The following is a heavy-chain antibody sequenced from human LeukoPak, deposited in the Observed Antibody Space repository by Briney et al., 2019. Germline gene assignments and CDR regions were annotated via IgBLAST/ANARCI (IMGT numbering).Heavy chain of an antibody. V-gene: IGHV3-48*03. Sequence: QTGGSLRLSCAASGFTFSHFEMNWVRQAPGKGLEWVSYIGPSGTPIYDADSVKGRFTISRDNAKNSLYLQMNSLRAEDTAVYYCAKGGLRGYSYGYLGTKDYYYYYMDVWGKGTTVTVSS. CDR1: GFTFSHFE. D-gene: IGHD5-18*01. J-gene: IGHJ6*03. CDR2: IGPSGTPI. CDR3: AKGGLRGYSYGYLGTKDYYYYYMDV.